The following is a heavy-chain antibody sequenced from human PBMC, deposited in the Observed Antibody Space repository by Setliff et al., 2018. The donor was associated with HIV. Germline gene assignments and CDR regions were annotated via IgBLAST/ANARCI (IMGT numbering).Heavy chain of an antibody. Sequence: PSETLSLTCTVSGGSISSSSYYWVWIRRPPGKGLDWIGSFYLTESTNYNPTLKSRVTISVDTSKNHFSLKLNSVTAADTAVYYCASYDFWSDYFYMDVWGKGTTVTVSS. D-gene: IGHD3-3*01. V-gene: IGHV4-39*02. CDR3: ASYDFWSDYFYMDV. CDR2: FYLTEST. J-gene: IGHJ6*03. CDR1: GGSISSSSYY.